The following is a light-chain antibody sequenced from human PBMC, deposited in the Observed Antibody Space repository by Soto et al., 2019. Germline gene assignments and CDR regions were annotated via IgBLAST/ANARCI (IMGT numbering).Light chain of an antibody. Sequence: EIVLTQSPDTLYLSPGEGATLSCRASQRVNRSYLAWYQKKTGQAPRLLISGASDRATGVPARVSGSGYGTDFTLTISRLEPEDFAVYYCQQYVNSPVTFGQGTKLQIK. J-gene: IGKJ2*01. CDR2: GAS. CDR3: QQYVNSPVT. V-gene: IGKV3-20*01. CDR1: QRVNRSY.